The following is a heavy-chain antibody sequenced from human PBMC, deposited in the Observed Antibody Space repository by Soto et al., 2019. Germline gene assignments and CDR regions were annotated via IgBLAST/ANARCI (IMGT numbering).Heavy chain of an antibody. J-gene: IGHJ2*01. CDR3: ASLGGTSRLWYSDL. D-gene: IGHD1-26*01. CDR1: GFTFSRYW. Sequence: VQLVESGGGLVQPGGSLRLSCAASGFTFSRYWMYWVRQAPGKGLVWVSRINGDGSSTTYADSVKGRFTSSRDNANNTLHLQMTRLRAEGTGLSSCASLGGTSRLWYSDLWGRGTLVTVSS. CDR2: INGDGSST. V-gene: IGHV3-74*01.